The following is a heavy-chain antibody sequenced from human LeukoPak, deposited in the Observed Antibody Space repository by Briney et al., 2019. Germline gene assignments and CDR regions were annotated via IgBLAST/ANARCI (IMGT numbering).Heavy chain of an antibody. D-gene: IGHD3-9*01. V-gene: IGHV3-30*04. CDR2: ISYDGSNK. Sequence: GGSLRLSCAASGFTFSSCAMHWVRQAPGKGLEWVAVISYDGSNKYYADSVKGRFTISRDNSKNTLYLQMNSLRAEDTAVYYCARDREPDDILTGYSDYWGQGTLVTVSS. J-gene: IGHJ4*02. CDR3: ARDREPDDILTGYSDY. CDR1: GFTFSSCA.